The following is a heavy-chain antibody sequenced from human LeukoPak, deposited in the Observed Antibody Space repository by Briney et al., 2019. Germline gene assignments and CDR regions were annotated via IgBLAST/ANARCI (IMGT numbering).Heavy chain of an antibody. V-gene: IGHV1-2*02. CDR1: GYTFTGYY. Sequence: ASVKVSSKASGYTFTGYYIHWVRQAPGQGLEWTGWINPNNDDTNYAQKFQGRVTMTRDTSISTAYMELSSLRSDDTAVYYCARGEKWLQIDYWGQGTVVTVSS. J-gene: IGHJ4*02. CDR3: ARGEKWLQIDY. CDR2: INPNNDDT. D-gene: IGHD5-24*01.